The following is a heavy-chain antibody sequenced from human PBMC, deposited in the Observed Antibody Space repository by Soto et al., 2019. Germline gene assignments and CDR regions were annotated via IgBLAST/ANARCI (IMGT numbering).Heavy chain of an antibody. D-gene: IGHD5-12*01. J-gene: IGHJ4*02. Sequence: ASVKVSCKASGYTFTDYYMHWVRQSPGQGLEWMGWIHPNSGVTKFPQKFQGRVIMTRDTSISTVYMELSRLTSDDTAIYYCARAGLTTLDLATSYWGQGTLVTVSS. CDR2: IHPNSGVT. CDR1: GYTFTDYY. V-gene: IGHV1-2*02. CDR3: ARAGLTTLDLATSY.